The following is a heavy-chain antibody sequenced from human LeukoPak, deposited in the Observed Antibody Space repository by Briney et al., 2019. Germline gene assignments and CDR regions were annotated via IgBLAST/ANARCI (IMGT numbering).Heavy chain of an antibody. CDR1: GFTFSSYS. CDR3: ARDTIVVVPAAISADAFDI. D-gene: IGHD2-2*02. V-gene: IGHV3-48*01. CDR2: ISSSSSPI. J-gene: IGHJ3*02. Sequence: GGSLRLSCAASGFTFSSYSMNWVRQAPGKGLEWVSYISSSSSPIYYADSVKGRFTISRDNATNSLYLQMNSLRAEDTAVYYCARDTIVVVPAAISADAFDIWGKGTMVTVSS.